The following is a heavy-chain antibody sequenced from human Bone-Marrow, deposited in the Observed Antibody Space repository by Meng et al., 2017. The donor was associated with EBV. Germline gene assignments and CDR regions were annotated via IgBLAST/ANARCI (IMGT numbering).Heavy chain of an antibody. CDR3: ARPFPSWQSPRLDPFGA. CDR1: GDSISSFYY. Sequence: QLKMRRCGPRQVKPSETLSLTCTVSGDSISSFYYWGWIRQPPGRGLEWIGSVHYTGSTYYSPSLKSRVTVSVDTSKNQFSLRLTSVTAADTAVYYCARPFPSWQSPRLDPFGAWGQGTLVTVAS. CDR2: VHYTGST. V-gene: IGHV4-39*01. J-gene: IGHJ5*02. D-gene: IGHD6-19*01.